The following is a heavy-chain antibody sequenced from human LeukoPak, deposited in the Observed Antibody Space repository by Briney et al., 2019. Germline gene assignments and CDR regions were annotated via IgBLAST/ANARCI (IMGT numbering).Heavy chain of an antibody. D-gene: IGHD3-3*01. CDR2: IIPIFGTA. CDR1: GGAFSSYA. J-gene: IGHJ4*02. V-gene: IGHV1-69*05. Sequence: ASVKVSCKASGGAFSSYANSWVRQAPGQGLEWMGGIIPIFGTANYAQKFQGRVTITTDESTSTAYMELSSLRSEDTAVYYCARDVSHLGVVIWGQGTLVTVSS. CDR3: ARDVSHLGVVI.